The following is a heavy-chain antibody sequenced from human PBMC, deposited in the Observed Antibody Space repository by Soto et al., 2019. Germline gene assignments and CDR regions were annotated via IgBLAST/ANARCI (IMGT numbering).Heavy chain of an antibody. CDR3: ASEGGDYGSGSYNY. D-gene: IGHD3-10*01. J-gene: IGHJ4*02. Sequence: QVPLQESGPGLVKPSQTLSLTCTVSGGSISSGGYYWSWIRQHPGKGLEWIGYIYYSGKNYYNPSLKRRVTISVDTSKNQFSLKLSSVSAADTSVYYCASEGGDYGSGSYNYWGQGTLVTVSS. CDR2: IYYSGKN. CDR1: GGSISSGGYY. V-gene: IGHV4-31*03.